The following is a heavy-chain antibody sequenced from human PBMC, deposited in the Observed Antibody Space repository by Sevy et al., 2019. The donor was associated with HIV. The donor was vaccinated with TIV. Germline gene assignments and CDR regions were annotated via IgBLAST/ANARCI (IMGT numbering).Heavy chain of an antibody. CDR2: IYYSGST. Sequence: SETLSLTCTVSAGSISSGDYYWSWLRQPPGKGLEWIGYIYYSGSTYYNPSLKSRVTISVDTSKNQFSLKLSSVTAADTAVYYCARDSSGLYYFDYGGQGTLVTVSS. CDR3: ARDSSGLYYFDY. V-gene: IGHV4-30-4*01. CDR1: AGSISSGDYY. D-gene: IGHD3-22*01. J-gene: IGHJ4*02.